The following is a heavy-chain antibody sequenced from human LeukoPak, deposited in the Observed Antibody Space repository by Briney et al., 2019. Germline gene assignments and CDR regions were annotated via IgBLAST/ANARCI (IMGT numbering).Heavy chain of an antibody. CDR2: FDPEDGET. D-gene: IGHD2-15*01. J-gene: IGHJ6*02. Sequence: ASVKVSCKVSGNTLSELSMHWVRQAPGKGLEWMGRFDPEDGETIYAQKFQGRVTLTEDTSTDTAYMELGSLRSEGTAVYYCATGSFDGDAMDVWGQGTMVTVSS. V-gene: IGHV1-24*01. CDR1: GNTLSELS. CDR3: ATGSFDGDAMDV.